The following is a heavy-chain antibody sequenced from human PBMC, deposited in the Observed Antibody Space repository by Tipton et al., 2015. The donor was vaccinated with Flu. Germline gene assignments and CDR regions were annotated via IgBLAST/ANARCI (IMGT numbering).Heavy chain of an antibody. V-gene: IGHV3-15*01. CDR1: GFTFHDAW. Sequence: SLRLSCTAPGFTFHDAWMSWVRQAPGKGLEWVGRILSKTDGGTTDYAAPVKGRFTISRDDSKNTVYLRMNSLKTEDTAMYYCISDVGVLRYAGWGQGTLVTVSS. J-gene: IGHJ4*02. CDR3: ISDVGVLRYAG. CDR2: ILSKTDGGTT. D-gene: IGHD3-9*01.